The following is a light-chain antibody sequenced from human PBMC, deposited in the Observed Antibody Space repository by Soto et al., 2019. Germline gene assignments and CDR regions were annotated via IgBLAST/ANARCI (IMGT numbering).Light chain of an antibody. V-gene: IGKV3-11*01. J-gene: IGKJ3*01. CDR1: QSVRSS. CDR2: DAS. CDR3: QQRSNWPPEVT. Sequence: EIVLTQSPDTLSLSPGERATLSCRASQSVRSSLAWHQQEPGQAPRLLIYDASNRATGIPARFSGSGSGTDFTLTISSLEPEDFAVYYCQQRSNWPPEVTFGPGTKVDIK.